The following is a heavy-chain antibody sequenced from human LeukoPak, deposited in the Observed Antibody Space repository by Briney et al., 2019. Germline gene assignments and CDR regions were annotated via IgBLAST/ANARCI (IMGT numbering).Heavy chain of an antibody. Sequence: ASVKVSCKASGGTFSSYAISWVRQAPGQGLEWMGRIIPILGIANYAQKFQGRVTITADKSTSTAYMELSSLRSDDTAVYYCARDRLGYCGYGSCLLFDNWGQGTLVTVSS. CDR1: GGTFSSYA. CDR2: IIPILGIA. J-gene: IGHJ4*02. V-gene: IGHV1-69*04. D-gene: IGHD2-15*01. CDR3: ARDRLGYCGYGSCLLFDN.